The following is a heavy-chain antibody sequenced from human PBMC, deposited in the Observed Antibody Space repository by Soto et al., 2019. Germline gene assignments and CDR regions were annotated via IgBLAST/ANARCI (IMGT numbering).Heavy chain of an antibody. D-gene: IGHD1-26*01. CDR2: IIPIFGTA. J-gene: IGHJ4*02. Sequence: GASVKVSCKASGGTFSSYAISWVRQAPGQGLEWMGGIIPIFGTANYAQKFQGRVTITADESTSTAYMELSSLRSEDTAVYYCARSDKGGATGVFVYWGQGTLVTVSS. CDR3: ARSDKGGATGVFVY. CDR1: GGTFSSYA. V-gene: IGHV1-69*13.